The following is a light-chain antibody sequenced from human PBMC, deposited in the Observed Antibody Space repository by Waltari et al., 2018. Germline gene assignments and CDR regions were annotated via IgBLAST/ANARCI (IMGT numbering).Light chain of an antibody. Sequence: QSLLTQPPSASGAPGHRVTISGSGTCSNIGTNAVSWYQQLPGAAPKLLIYSYEQRPSGFPDRFSGSRSGTSASLAISWLQSEDEADYYCASWDGRLNGWLFGGGTRLTVL. CDR3: ASWDGRLNGWL. CDR1: CSNIGTNA. CDR2: SYE. V-gene: IGLV1-44*01. J-gene: IGLJ3*02.